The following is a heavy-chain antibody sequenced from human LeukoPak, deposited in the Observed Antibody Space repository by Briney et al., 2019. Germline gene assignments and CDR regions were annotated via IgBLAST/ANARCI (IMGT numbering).Heavy chain of an antibody. CDR2: INNDGRNT. CDR1: GLTFTTSW. CDR3: TKSGYGGNWSDP. D-gene: IGHD4-17*01. J-gene: IGHJ5*02. Sequence: GGSLRLSCEASGLTFTTSWMHWVRHAPGKGLVWVSRINNDGRNTRYADSVKGRFTISRDNAKNTLFLQMDSLRAEDTAVYYCTKSGYGGNWSDPWGQGTLVTVSA. V-gene: IGHV3-74*01.